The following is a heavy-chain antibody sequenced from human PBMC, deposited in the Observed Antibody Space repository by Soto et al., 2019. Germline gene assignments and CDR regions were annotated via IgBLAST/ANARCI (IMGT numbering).Heavy chain of an antibody. J-gene: IGHJ4*02. D-gene: IGHD6-19*01. CDR3: ARGRKGSGWYREYHFDY. V-gene: IGHV4-34*01. CDR2: INHSGST. CDR1: GGSFSGYY. Sequence: QVQLQQWGAGLLKPSETLSLTCAVYGGSFSGYYWSWIRQPPGKGLEWIGEINHSGSTNYNPSLKSRVTISVDTSKNQLSLKLSSVTAADTSVYYCARGRKGSGWYREYHFDYWGQGTLVTVSS.